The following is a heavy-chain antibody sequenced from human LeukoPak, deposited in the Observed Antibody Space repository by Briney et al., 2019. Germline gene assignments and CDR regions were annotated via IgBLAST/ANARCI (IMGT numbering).Heavy chain of an antibody. J-gene: IGHJ6*03. CDR2: IYPGDSDT. D-gene: IGHD2-2*01. V-gene: IGHV5-51*01. CDR1: GYTFTNYW. Sequence: GESLKISCKGSGYTFTNYWIGWVRQMPGKGLEWMGIIYPGDSDTRYSPSFQGQVNISADKSISTAYLQWSSLKASDTAMYYCARADSVPAGDYHYWYMDVWGKGTTVTVSS. CDR3: ARADSVPAGDYHYWYMDV.